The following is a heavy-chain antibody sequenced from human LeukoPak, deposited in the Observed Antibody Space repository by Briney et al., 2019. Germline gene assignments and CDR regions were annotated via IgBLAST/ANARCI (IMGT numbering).Heavy chain of an antibody. CDR2: IYYSGST. V-gene: IGHV4-59*01. Sequence: SETLSLTCTVSGGSISSYYWSWIRQPPGKGLEWIGYIYYSGSTNYNPSLKSRVTISVDTSKNQFSLKLSSVTAADTAVYYCARGTVGDYFDYWGQGTLVTVSS. CDR3: ARGTVGDYFDY. CDR1: GGSISSYY. D-gene: IGHD4-23*01. J-gene: IGHJ4*02.